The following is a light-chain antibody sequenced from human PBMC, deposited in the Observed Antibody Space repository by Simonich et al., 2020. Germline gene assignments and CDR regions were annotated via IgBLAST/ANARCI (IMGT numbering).Light chain of an antibody. V-gene: IGLV6-57*03. CDR3: QSYDSSIWV. Sequence: NFLLTQPHSVSESPGKTVTISCTRSSGYIASNYGQWYQQRPGSAPTTVIYEDNQRPSRVPERYSGSIDSSSNSASLTNSGLKTEEEADYYCQSYDSSIWVFCGGTKLTVL. CDR2: EDN. CDR1: SGYIASNY. J-gene: IGLJ3*02.